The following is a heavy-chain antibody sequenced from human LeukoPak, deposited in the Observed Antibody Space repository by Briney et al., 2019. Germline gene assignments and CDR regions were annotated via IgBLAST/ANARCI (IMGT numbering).Heavy chain of an antibody. CDR2: INPNSGAT. D-gene: IGHD6-6*01. Sequence: GASVKVSCKASGYTFTDYYIHWVRQAPGQGLECMGWINPNSGATNYAQNFQVRVTVTRDTSSSIAYMELSRLRSDDTAVYYCARALVMDVWGQGTTVTVSS. CDR3: ARALVMDV. CDR1: GYTFTDYY. V-gene: IGHV1-2*02. J-gene: IGHJ6*02.